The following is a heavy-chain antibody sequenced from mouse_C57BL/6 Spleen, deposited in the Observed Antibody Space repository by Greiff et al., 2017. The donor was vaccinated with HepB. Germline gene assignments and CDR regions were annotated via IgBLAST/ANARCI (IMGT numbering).Heavy chain of an antibody. D-gene: IGHD1-1*01. CDR3: ARGDYGSRNYFDY. V-gene: IGHV1-7*01. J-gene: IGHJ2*01. Sequence: QVQLKESGAELAKPGASVKLSCKASGYTFTSYWMHWVKQRPGQGLEWIGYINPSSGYTKYNQKFKDKATLTADKSSSTAYMQLSSLTYEDSAVYYCARGDYGSRNYFDYWGQGTTLTVSS. CDR2: INPSSGYT. CDR1: GYTFTSYW.